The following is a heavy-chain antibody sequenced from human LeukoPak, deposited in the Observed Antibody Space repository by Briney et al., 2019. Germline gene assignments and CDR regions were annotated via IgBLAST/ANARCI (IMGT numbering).Heavy chain of an antibody. J-gene: IGHJ6*03. V-gene: IGHV1-18*01. D-gene: IGHD3-22*01. Sequence: AAVKVSGKASGYTFTSYGIIWVRQAPGKGHEWMGWISAYNGNTNYAQKLQGRVPMDTDTSKSTPHIELRGLRSDDPGVYYCARGGYCHPISEHDNYYYYYMDVWGKGTTVTVSS. CDR3: ARGGYCHPISEHDNYYYYYMDV. CDR2: ISAYNGNT. CDR1: GYTFTSYG.